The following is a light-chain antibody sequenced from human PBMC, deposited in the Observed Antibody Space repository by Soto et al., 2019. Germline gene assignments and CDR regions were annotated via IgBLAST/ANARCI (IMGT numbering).Light chain of an antibody. CDR1: QTFTRY. Sequence: DIQMTQSPSSLSASVGDRVTITCRANQTFTRYLNWYQQKPGTAPKLLIYAASSLQEGVPSRFRGSGSGTDFTLTISNLQPEDFAAYSCQQSFSFPVTFGQGTKLEI. CDR3: QQSFSFPVT. CDR2: AAS. V-gene: IGKV1-39*01. J-gene: IGKJ2*01.